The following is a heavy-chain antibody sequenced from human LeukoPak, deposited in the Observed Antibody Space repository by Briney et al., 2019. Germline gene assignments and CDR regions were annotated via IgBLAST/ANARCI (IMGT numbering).Heavy chain of an antibody. CDR3: ARGRDGYNSD. Sequence: SVKVSCKASGGTFSSYAISWVRQAPGQGLEWMGRIIPIFGTANYAQKFQGKVTITTDESTSTAYMELSSLRSEDTAVYYCARGRDGYNSDWGQGTLVTVSS. CDR2: IIPIFGTA. D-gene: IGHD5-24*01. V-gene: IGHV1-69*05. CDR1: GGTFSSYA. J-gene: IGHJ4*02.